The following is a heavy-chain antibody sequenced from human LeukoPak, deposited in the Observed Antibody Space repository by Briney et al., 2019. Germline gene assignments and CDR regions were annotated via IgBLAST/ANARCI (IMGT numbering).Heavy chain of an antibody. V-gene: IGHV3-48*01. J-gene: IGHJ4*02. CDR2: ISSSSSTI. D-gene: IGHD3-16*02. Sequence: GGSLSLSCAAPGFTFSSYSMNWVRQAPGKGLGWVSYISSSSSTIYYADSVKGRFTISRDNAKNSLYLQMNSLRAEDTAVYYCAKERDVWGSYRRNYFDYWGQGTLVTVSS. CDR1: GFTFSSYS. CDR3: AKERDVWGSYRRNYFDY.